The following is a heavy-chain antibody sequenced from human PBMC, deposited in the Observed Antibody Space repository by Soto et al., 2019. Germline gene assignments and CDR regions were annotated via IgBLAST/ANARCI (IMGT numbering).Heavy chain of an antibody. V-gene: IGHV1-69*01. Sequence: QVQLVQSGAEVKKPGSSVKVSCKASGGTFSSYAISWVRQAPGQGLEWMGGIIPIFGTANYAQKFQGRVTITADESTSTAYMELSSLRSVDTAVYYCASFDDYSNYSHYYYYFGMDVWGQGTTVTVSS. CDR3: ASFDDYSNYSHYYYYFGMDV. CDR2: IIPIFGTA. D-gene: IGHD4-4*01. CDR1: GGTFSSYA. J-gene: IGHJ6*02.